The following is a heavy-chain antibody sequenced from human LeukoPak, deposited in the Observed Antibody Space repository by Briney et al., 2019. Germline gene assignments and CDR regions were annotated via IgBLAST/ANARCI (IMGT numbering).Heavy chain of an antibody. D-gene: IGHD3-22*01. J-gene: IGHJ4*02. CDR3: ARDRHYYDSSGHYFDY. CDR1: GGTFSSYA. Sequence: ASVKVSCKASGGTFSSYAISWVRQAPGQGLEWMGRIIPILGIANYAQKFQGRVTITADKSTSEAYMELSSLRSEDTAVYYCARDRHYYDSSGHYFDYWGQGTLVTVSS. CDR2: IIPILGIA. V-gene: IGHV1-69*04.